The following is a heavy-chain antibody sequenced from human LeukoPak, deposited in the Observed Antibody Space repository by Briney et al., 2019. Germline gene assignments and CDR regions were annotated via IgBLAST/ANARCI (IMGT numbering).Heavy chain of an antibody. CDR3: ARLPRYCSGGSCDAFDI. Sequence: TSETLSLTCAVYGGSFSGYYWSWIRQPPGKGLEWIGEINHSGSTNYNPSLKSRVTISVDTSKNQFSLKLSSVTAADTAVYYCARLPRYCSGGSCDAFDIWGQGTMVTVSS. J-gene: IGHJ3*02. D-gene: IGHD2-15*01. CDR1: GGSFSGYY. CDR2: INHSGST. V-gene: IGHV4-34*01.